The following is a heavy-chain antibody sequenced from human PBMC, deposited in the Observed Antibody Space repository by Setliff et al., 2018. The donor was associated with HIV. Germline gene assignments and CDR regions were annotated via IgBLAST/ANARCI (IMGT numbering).Heavy chain of an antibody. Sequence: ASVKVSCKASGYTFTNNGINWVRQAPGQGLEWMGWISGDNGNTKYAQKLQGRVTVTADTSTDIAYMELSSLRSDDTAVYYCAAIAYSRPDYWGQGTLVTVSS. CDR2: ISGDNGNT. V-gene: IGHV1-18*01. J-gene: IGHJ4*02. D-gene: IGHD4-4*01. CDR3: AAIAYSRPDY. CDR1: GYTFTNNG.